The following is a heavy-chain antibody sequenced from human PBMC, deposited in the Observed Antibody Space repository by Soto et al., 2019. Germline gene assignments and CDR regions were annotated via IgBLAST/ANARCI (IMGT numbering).Heavy chain of an antibody. CDR2: ITGSGSTI. D-gene: IGHD6-13*01. J-gene: IGHJ5*02. CDR1: EFTFSSNA. Sequence: EVQLLESGGGLVQPGGSLRLSCAASEFTFSSNAMHWVRQAPGKGLEWVSGITGSGSTIFYADSVKGRFTISRDNFKNTLSLHMSNLRAEDTAIYYCAKDFTAYLSSWFHLWGQGTLVTVSS. V-gene: IGHV3-23*01. CDR3: AKDFTAYLSSWFHL.